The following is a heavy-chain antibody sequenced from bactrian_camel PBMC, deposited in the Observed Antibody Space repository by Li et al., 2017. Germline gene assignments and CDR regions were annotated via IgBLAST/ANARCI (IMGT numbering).Heavy chain of an antibody. CDR3: AAAAGLITKEGFGH. CDR2: INSVDDT. V-gene: IGHV3S1*01. CDR1: EFTFSTYL. Sequence: HVQLVESGGGLVQPGGSLRLSCAASEFTFSTYLINWVRQIPGKGLEWVSTINSVDDTYYADSVKGRFTISQDNAKNTLYLQMNSLNTEDTAMYYCAAAAGLITKEGFGHWGQGTQVTVS. J-gene: IGHJ6*01.